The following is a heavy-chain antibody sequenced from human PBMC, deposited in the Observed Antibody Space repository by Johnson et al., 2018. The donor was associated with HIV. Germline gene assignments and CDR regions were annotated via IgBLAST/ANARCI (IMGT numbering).Heavy chain of an antibody. CDR1: GFTFSSYW. Sequence: ELQLVESGGGVLRPGGSLRLSCAASGFTFSSYWVHWVRQAPGQGLVWVSRIVSDVSSAIYTDSVTGRFTISRDNTKNTVYLQMNSLRAEDTAVYYCTTGVFHAFDMWDQGTMVTVSS. J-gene: IGHJ3*02. V-gene: IGHV3-74*02. CDR2: IVSDVSSA. D-gene: IGHD3-10*01. CDR3: TTGVFHAFDM.